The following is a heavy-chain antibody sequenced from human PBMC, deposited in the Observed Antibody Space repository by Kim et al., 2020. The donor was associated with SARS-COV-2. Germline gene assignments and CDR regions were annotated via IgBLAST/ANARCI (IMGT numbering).Heavy chain of an antibody. D-gene: IGHD3-3*02. CDR1: SDSFSAYY. CDR3: ARSEGRASWHHFDY. Sequence: SETLSLTCTVSSDSFSAYYWSWIRQFPGKGLEWIGYIFYSGNTNYSPSLKGRVTISWDTSRSQFSLDLTSVTEADTAVYYCARSEGRASWHHFDYWGQGILVTVSS. J-gene: IGHJ4*02. V-gene: IGHV4-59*01. CDR2: IFYSGNT.